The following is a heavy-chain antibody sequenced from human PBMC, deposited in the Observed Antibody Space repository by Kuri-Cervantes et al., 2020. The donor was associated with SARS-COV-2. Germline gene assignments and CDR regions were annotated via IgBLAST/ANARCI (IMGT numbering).Heavy chain of an antibody. Sequence: GESLKISCAASGFTFSSYAMSWVRQAPGKGLEWVSAISGSGGSTYYADSVKGRFTISRDNSKNTLYLQMNSLRAEDTAVYYCAKDLLAARWPFDYWGQGTLVTVSS. CDR2: ISGSGGST. J-gene: IGHJ4*02. CDR1: GFTFSSYA. V-gene: IGHV3-23*01. D-gene: IGHD6-6*01. CDR3: AKDLLAARWPFDY.